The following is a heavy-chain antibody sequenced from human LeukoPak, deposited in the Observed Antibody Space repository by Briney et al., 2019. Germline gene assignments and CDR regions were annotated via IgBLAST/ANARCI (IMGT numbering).Heavy chain of an antibody. CDR3: ARRYFSRPFHQ. CDR1: GGSISSSPYY. CDR2: IHFGGPP. V-gene: IGHV4-39*02. D-gene: IGHD1-1*01. Sequence: PSETLSLTCTVSGGSISSSPYYWGWIRLPPGKGLQWVGSIHFGGPPYYTPSLRSRASISIDTSKNHFSLRLTSATAADTAVYFCARRYFSRPFHQWGLGTLVTVSS. J-gene: IGHJ1*01.